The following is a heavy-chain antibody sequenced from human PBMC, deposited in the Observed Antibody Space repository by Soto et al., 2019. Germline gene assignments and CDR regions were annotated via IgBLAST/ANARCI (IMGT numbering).Heavy chain of an antibody. CDR1: GFILNDYY. CDR3: GRLVSRRYFDF. J-gene: IGHJ4*02. D-gene: IGHD3-9*01. CDR2: ISSLNQYN. V-gene: IGHV3-11*06. Sequence: QEQLVESGGGLVKPGGSLRLSCAASGFILNDYYMSWVRQAPGKGLEYIAYISSLNQYNNYADSVKGRFSISVDNAKNSLELEMSSLISEDTAVYYCGRLVSRRYFDFWGRGTLVSVSS.